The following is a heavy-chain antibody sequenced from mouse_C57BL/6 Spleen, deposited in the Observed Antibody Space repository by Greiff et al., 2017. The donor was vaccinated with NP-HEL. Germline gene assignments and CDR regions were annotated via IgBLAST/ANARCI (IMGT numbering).Heavy chain of an antibody. V-gene: IGHV1-69*01. Sequence: VQLQQPGAELVMPGASVKLSCKASGYTFTSYWMHWVKQRPGQGLEWIGEIDPSDSYTNYNQKFKGKSTLTVDKSSSTAYMQLSSLTSEDSAVYYCATYGSSPAWFAYWGQGTLVTVSA. CDR1: GYTFTSYW. J-gene: IGHJ3*01. CDR2: IDPSDSYT. CDR3: ATYGSSPAWFAY. D-gene: IGHD1-1*01.